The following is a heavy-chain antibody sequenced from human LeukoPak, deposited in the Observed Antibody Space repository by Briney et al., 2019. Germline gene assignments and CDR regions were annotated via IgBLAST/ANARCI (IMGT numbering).Heavy chain of an antibody. CDR3: ARTPTDFWSGYYLQYYFDY. Sequence: GGSLRLSCAASGFTFSSYSMNWARQAPGKGLEWVSSISSSSSYIYYADSVKGRFTISRDNAKNSLYLQMNSLRAEDTAVYYCARTPTDFWSGYYLQYYFDYWGQGTLVTVSS. D-gene: IGHD3-3*01. J-gene: IGHJ4*02. CDR2: ISSSSSYI. V-gene: IGHV3-21*01. CDR1: GFTFSSYS.